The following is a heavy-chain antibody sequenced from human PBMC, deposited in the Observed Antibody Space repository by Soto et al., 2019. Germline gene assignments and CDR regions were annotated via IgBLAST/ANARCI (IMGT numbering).Heavy chain of an antibody. CDR1: GYTFTGYY. V-gene: IGHV1-2*04. CDR2: INPNSGDT. CDR3: ARAQQLPFDWFDP. J-gene: IGHJ5*02. Sequence: EASVKVSCKASGYTFTGYYMHWVRQAPGQGLEWMGWINPNSGDTNYAQKFQGWVTMTRDTSISTAYMELSRLRSDDTAVYYCARAQQLPFDWFDPWGQGTLVTVSS. D-gene: IGHD6-13*01.